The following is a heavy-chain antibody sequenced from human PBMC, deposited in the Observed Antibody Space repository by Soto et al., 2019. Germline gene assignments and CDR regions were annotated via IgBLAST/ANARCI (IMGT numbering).Heavy chain of an antibody. CDR3: AREIVVAATRAWDI. V-gene: IGHV3-30-3*01. CDR2: ISYDGSNK. D-gene: IGHD2-15*01. CDR1: GFTFSSYA. J-gene: IGHJ3*02. Sequence: QVQLVESGGGVVQPGRSLRLSCAASGFTFSSYAMHWVRQAPGKGLEWVAVISYDGSNKYYADSVKGRFTISRDNSKNTLYLQMNSLRAEDTAVYYCAREIVVAATRAWDIWGQGTMVTVSS.